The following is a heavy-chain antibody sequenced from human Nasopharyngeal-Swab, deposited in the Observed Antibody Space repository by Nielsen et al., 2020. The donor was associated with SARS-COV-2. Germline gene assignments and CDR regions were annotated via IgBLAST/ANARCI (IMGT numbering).Heavy chain of an antibody. D-gene: IGHD3-3*01. J-gene: IGHJ6*03. CDR3: ARNDFWSGYYKVPMDV. Sequence: VGQAAPKRLEWVANIKQDGSEKYYVDSVNGRFTISRDNAKNSLYLQMNSLRAEDTAVYYCARNDFWSGYYKVPMDVWGKGTTVTVSS. CDR2: IKQDGSEK. V-gene: IGHV3-7*03.